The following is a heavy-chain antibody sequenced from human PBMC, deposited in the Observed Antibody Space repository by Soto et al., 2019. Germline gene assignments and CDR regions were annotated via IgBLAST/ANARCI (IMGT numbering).Heavy chain of an antibody. Sequence: SQPLSLPCVISGDSVSSNTSACNFIRSSPSRGLEWLGRTYYRSNWRHDYAVSVKSRITVNPDTSKNHFSLQLNSVTPDDTAVYYCARGVAGSGFDLWGQGTLVTVSS. V-gene: IGHV6-1*01. J-gene: IGHJ4*02. CDR2: TYYRSNWRH. CDR3: ARGVAGSGFDL. D-gene: IGHD6-19*01. CDR1: GDSVSSNTSA.